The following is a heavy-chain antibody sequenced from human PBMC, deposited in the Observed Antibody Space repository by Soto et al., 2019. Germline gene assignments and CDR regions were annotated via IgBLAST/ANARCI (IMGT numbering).Heavy chain of an antibody. V-gene: IGHV3-23*05. CDR2: MNGAATST. Sequence: QLSESGGGLLQPGGSLTLSCAASGFTLTYAMTWVRQPPGKGLEWVSSMNGAATSTSYADSVKGRFTMSRDNSKNTLYLEMNTLRPADTAVYYCARGGADHYNYGMDVWGQGTTVIVSS. D-gene: IGHD3-10*01. CDR1: GFTLTYA. CDR3: ARGGADHYNYGMDV. J-gene: IGHJ6*02.